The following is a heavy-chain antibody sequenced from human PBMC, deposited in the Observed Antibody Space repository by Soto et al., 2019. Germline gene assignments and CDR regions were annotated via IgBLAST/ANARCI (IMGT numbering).Heavy chain of an antibody. CDR1: GGSISSSSYY. Sequence: PSETLSLTCTVSGGSISSSSYYWGWIRQPPGKGLEWIGSIYYSGSTYYNPSLKSRVTISVDTSKNQFSLKLSSVTAADTAVYYCERRCLVPAAETFFDYWGQGTLVTVSS. J-gene: IGHJ4*02. V-gene: IGHV4-39*01. D-gene: IGHD2-2*01. CDR2: IYYSGST. CDR3: ERRCLVPAAETFFDY.